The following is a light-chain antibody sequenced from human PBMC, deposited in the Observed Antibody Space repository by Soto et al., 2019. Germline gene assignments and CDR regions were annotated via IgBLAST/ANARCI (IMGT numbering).Light chain of an antibody. V-gene: IGKV3-20*01. Sequence: EIVLTQSPATLSLSPGERATLSCRASQSVIGRQLAWYQHKPGQAPRLLIYGVSTRATGIPDRFSGSGSGTDFTLTIRRLEPEDFAVYYCQQYGSSYPWTFGQGTKVDIK. CDR2: GVS. CDR1: QSVIGRQ. CDR3: QQYGSSYPWT. J-gene: IGKJ1*01.